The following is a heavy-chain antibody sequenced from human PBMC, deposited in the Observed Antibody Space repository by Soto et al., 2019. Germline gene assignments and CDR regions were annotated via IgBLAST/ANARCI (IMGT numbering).Heavy chain of an antibody. V-gene: IGHV3-7*01. D-gene: IGHD4-17*01. Sequence: WGALRAPRGASWFTFGSLWGNWVPLAPGKGLEWVANIKQDGSQKNYVDSVKGRFTISRDNAKNSLYLQMSSLRAEDTAVYYCMTSVTTHDYWGQGTLVTVSS. CDR2: IKQDGSQK. J-gene: IGHJ4*02. CDR3: MTSVTTHDY. CDR1: WFTFGSLW.